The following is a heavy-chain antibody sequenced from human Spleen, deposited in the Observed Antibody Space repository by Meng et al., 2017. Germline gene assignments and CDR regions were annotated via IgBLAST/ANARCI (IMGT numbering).Heavy chain of an antibody. V-gene: IGHV1-18*04. CDR1: GYTFPDYW. D-gene: IGHD6-13*01. J-gene: IGHJ6*02. CDR3: ARDWPGYSSSWYLYYYYGMDV. Sequence: VQLGQSGAEVKKPGASVKVSCKASGYTFPDYWLHWVRRAPGQGLEWMGWISAYNGNTNNAQKLQGRVTMTTDTSTSTAYMELRSLRSDDTAVYYCARDWPGYSSSWYLYYYYGMDVWGQGTTVTVSS. CDR2: ISAYNGNT.